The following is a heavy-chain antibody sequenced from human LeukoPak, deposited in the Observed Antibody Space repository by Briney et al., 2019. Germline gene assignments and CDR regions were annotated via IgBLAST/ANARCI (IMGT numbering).Heavy chain of an antibody. D-gene: IGHD3-22*01. J-gene: IGHJ4*02. Sequence: SVKVSCKASGGTFSSYAISWVRQAPGQGLEWTGGIIPIFGTANYAQKFQGRVTITADESTSTAYMELSSLRSEDTAVYYCARVNYYGSSGYSDYWGQGTLVTVSS. CDR3: ARVNYYGSSGYSDY. CDR1: GGTFSSYA. CDR2: IIPIFGTA. V-gene: IGHV1-69*13.